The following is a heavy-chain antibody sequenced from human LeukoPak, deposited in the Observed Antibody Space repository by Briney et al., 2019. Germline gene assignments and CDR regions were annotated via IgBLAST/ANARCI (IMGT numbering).Heavy chain of an antibody. V-gene: IGHV5-51*01. Sequence: GESLKISCKGSGYSFSSYWIGWVRQMPGKGLEWMGIIYPGDSDPRYSPSFQGQVTISADKSISTAYLQWSSLKASDTAMYYCARQWAVAVFDPWGQGTLVTVSS. D-gene: IGHD6-19*01. CDR2: IYPGDSDP. CDR1: GYSFSSYW. CDR3: ARQWAVAVFDP. J-gene: IGHJ5*02.